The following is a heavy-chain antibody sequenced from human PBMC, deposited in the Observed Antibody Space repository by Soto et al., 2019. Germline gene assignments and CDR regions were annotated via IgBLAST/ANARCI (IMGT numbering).Heavy chain of an antibody. CDR2: ISAYNGNT. CDR3: ARTHYSNYVGWFDP. CDR1: GYTFTSYG. J-gene: IGHJ5*02. Sequence: ALVKVSCKASGYTFTSYGISWVRQAPGQGLEWMGWISAYNGNTNYAQKLQGRVTMTTDTSTSTAYMELRSLRSDDTAVYYCARTHYSNYVGWFDPWGQGTLVTVSS. D-gene: IGHD4-4*01. V-gene: IGHV1-18*01.